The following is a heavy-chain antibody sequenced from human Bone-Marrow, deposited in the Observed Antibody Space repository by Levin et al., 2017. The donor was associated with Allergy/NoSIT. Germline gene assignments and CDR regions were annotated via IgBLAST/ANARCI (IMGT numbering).Heavy chain of an antibody. J-gene: IGHJ4*02. CDR2: IYPGDSDT. Sequence: LGESLKISCKGSGYSFTSYWIGWVRQMPGKGLEWMGIIYPGDSDTRYSPSFQGQVTISADKSISTAYLRWSSLKASDTAMYYCARHEVAYGGYASFDYWGQGALVTVSS. V-gene: IGHV5-51*01. CDR3: ARHEVAYGGYASFDY. CDR1: GYSFTSYW. D-gene: IGHD5-12*01.